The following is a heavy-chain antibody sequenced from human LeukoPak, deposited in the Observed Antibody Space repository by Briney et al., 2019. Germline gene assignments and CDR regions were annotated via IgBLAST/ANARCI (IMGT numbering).Heavy chain of an antibody. V-gene: IGHV3-7*03. D-gene: IGHD1-26*01. CDR3: AKSLLTTASGTGRAFDI. Sequence: PGGSLRLSCAASGFTFSSYWMSWVRQAPGKGLEWVANINQDGSDKYYVDSVKGRFTISRDNSKDTLYLQMNSLSAEDTAEYYCAKSLLTTASGTGRAFDIWGQGTMVTVSA. CDR1: GFTFSSYW. J-gene: IGHJ3*02. CDR2: INQDGSDK.